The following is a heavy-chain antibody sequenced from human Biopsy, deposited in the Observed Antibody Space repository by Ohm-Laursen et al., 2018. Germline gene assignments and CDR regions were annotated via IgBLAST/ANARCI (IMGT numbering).Heavy chain of an antibody. CDR3: ARATNSTGWPYYYFYGMDV. V-gene: IGHV4-59*01. J-gene: IGHJ6*02. CDR1: GGSTSSDY. Sequence: SQTLSLTCTVSGGSTSSDYWSWIRQTPGKGLEWIGYIYYSGSTNYNPSLKSRVTISVDTSKNRFSLRLNPVTAADTAVYYCARATNSTGWPYYYFYGMDVWGQGTTVTVSS. D-gene: IGHD2/OR15-2a*01. CDR2: IYYSGST.